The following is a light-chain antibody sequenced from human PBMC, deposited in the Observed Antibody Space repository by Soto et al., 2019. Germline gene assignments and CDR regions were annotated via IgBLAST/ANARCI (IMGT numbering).Light chain of an antibody. J-gene: IGLJ1*01. CDR3: LLSYNGPYV. CDR1: TGAVTNGHY. V-gene: IGLV7-46*01. CDR2: DTT. Sequence: QAVVTQEPSLTVSPGGTVSLTWGSSTGAVTNGHYPYWIQQKPGQAPRTLIYDTTNRHSWTPARFSGSLLGGKAALTLSGAQPEDEAEYYCLLSYNGPYVCGSGTEVTVL.